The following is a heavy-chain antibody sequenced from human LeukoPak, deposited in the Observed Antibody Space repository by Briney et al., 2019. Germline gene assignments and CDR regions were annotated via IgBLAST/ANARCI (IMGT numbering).Heavy chain of an antibody. V-gene: IGHV5-51*01. Sequence: GESLKISCKGSGYSFTSYWIGWVRQMPGKGLEWMGIIYPGDSDTRYSPSFQGQVTISADKSISTAYLQWSSLKASDTAMYYCARLERKQWLVGYYYYYMDVWGKGTTVTISS. CDR1: GYSFTSYW. CDR3: ARLERKQWLVGYYYYYMDV. J-gene: IGHJ6*03. CDR2: IYPGDSDT. D-gene: IGHD6-19*01.